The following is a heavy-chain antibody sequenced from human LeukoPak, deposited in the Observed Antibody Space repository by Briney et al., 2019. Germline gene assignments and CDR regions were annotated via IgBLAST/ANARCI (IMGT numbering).Heavy chain of an antibody. V-gene: IGHV3-21*01. CDR1: GFTFSSYS. CDR2: ISSSSSYI. D-gene: IGHD4/OR15-4a*01. Sequence: GGSLRLSCAASGFTFSSYSMNWVRQAPGKGLEWVSSISSSSSYIYYADSVKGRFTISRDNAKNSLYLQMNSLRAEDTAVYYCARTRAGAMGAFDIWGQGTMVTVSS. J-gene: IGHJ3*02. CDR3: ARTRAGAMGAFDI.